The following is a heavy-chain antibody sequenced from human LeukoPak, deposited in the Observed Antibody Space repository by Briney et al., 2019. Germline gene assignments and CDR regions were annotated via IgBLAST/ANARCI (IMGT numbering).Heavy chain of an antibody. CDR1: GFTFDDYA. CDR2: ISWNSGSI. Sequence: GGSLRLSCVASGFTFDDYAMHWVRQAPGKGLEWVSGISWNSGSIGYADSVKGRFTISRDNAKNSLYLQMNSLRAEDTALYYCAKVLDYGDYVNYFDYWGQGTLVTVSS. D-gene: IGHD4-17*01. V-gene: IGHV3-9*01. CDR3: AKVLDYGDYVNYFDY. J-gene: IGHJ4*02.